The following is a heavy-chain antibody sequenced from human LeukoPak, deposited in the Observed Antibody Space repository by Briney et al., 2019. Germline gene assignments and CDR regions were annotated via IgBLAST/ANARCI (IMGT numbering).Heavy chain of an antibody. CDR1: GYTFTSYD. CDR2: MNPNSGNT. J-gene: IGHJ4*02. V-gene: IGHV1-8*01. Sequence: ASVKVSCKASGYTFTSYDINWVRQATGQGLEWMGWMNPNSGNTGYAQKFQGRVTMTRNTSISTAYMELSSLRSEDTAVYYCASVLQTSGDFDYWGQGTLVTVSS. CDR3: ASVLQTSGDFDY. D-gene: IGHD2-15*01.